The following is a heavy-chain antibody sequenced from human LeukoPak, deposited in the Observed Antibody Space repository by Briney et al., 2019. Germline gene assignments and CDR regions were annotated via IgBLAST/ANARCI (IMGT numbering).Heavy chain of an antibody. J-gene: IGHJ4*02. CDR3: AKDTSYTLAAAGLIDY. D-gene: IGHD6-13*01. CDR1: GFTFSSYA. CDR2: ISGSGGST. V-gene: IGHV3-23*01. Sequence: GGSLRLSCAASGFTFSSYAMSCVRQAPGKGLEWVSAISGSGGSTYYADSVKGRFTISRDNSKNTLYLQMNSLRAEDTAVYYCAKDTSYTLAAAGLIDYWGQGTLVTVSS.